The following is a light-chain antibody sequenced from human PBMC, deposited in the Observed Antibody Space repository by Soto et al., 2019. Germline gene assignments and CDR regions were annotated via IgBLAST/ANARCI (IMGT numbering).Light chain of an antibody. CDR2: GAS. J-gene: IGKJ1*01. Sequence: EIVLTQSPGTLSLSPGERATLSCRASQNVDSNYLAWYQQKPGQAPRLLIYGASTRAAGIPDRFSGSGSGTDFTLTISRLEPEDFAVYYCQQYGSSGTFGQGTKVDIK. CDR1: QNVDSNY. CDR3: QQYGSSGT. V-gene: IGKV3-20*01.